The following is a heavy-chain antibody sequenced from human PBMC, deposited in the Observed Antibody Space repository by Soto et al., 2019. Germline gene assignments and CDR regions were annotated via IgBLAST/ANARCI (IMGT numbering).Heavy chain of an antibody. V-gene: IGHV3-33*01. D-gene: IGHD3-16*01. J-gene: IGHJ6*02. CDR3: ARDLGGVQSFPEYGMDV. CDR2: IWYDGSNK. Sequence: QVQLVESGGGVVQPGRSLRLSCAASGFTFSSYGMHWVRQAPGKGLEWVAVIWYDGSNKYYADSVKGRFTISRDNSKNTLYLQMNSLRAEDTAVYYCARDLGGVQSFPEYGMDVWGQGTTVTVSS. CDR1: GFTFSSYG.